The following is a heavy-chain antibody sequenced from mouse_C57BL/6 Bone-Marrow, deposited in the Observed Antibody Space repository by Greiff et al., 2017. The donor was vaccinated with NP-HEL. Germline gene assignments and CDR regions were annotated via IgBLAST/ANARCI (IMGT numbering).Heavy chain of an antibody. Sequence: VKLQESGPGLVQPSQSLSITCTVSGFSLTSYGVHWVRQSPGKGLEWLGVIWSGGSTDYNAAFISRLSISKDNSKSQVFFKMNSLQADDTAIYYCARNLIYYDYDGFAYWGQGTLVTVSA. D-gene: IGHD2-4*01. V-gene: IGHV2-2*01. CDR1: GFSLTSYG. CDR3: ARNLIYYDYDGFAY. J-gene: IGHJ3*01. CDR2: IWSGGST.